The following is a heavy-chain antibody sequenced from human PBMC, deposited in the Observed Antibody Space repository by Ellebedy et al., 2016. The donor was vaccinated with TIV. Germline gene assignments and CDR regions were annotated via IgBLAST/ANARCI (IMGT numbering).Heavy chain of an antibody. CDR3: GRDTALVFTDPQIDS. J-gene: IGHJ4*02. CDR2: ISLDGSTK. CDR1: GFTFRRHP. D-gene: IGHD5-18*01. V-gene: IGHV3-30*01. Sequence: GESLKISCAASGFTFRRHPVHWVRQTPGKGLEWVAVISLDGSTKYYADSVKGRFTISRDNSRNTLYLQMNSLRPEDTAVYYCGRDTALVFTDPQIDSWGQGTLVTVSS.